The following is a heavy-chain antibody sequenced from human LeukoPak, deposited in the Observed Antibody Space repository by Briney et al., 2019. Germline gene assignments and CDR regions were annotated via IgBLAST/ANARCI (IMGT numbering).Heavy chain of an antibody. CDR1: GFTFSSYA. J-gene: IGHJ4*02. V-gene: IGHV3-23*01. CDR3: AKVKGSSSWSSLDY. Sequence: SGGSLRPSCAASGFTFSSYAMSWVRQAPGKGLEWVSAISGSGGSTYYADSVKGRFTISRDNSKNTLYLQMNSLRAEDTAVYYCAKVKGSSSWSSLDYWGQGTLVTVSS. D-gene: IGHD6-13*01. CDR2: ISGSGGST.